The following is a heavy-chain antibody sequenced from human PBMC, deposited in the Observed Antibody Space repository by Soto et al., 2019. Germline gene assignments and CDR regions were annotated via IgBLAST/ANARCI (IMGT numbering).Heavy chain of an antibody. D-gene: IGHD2-2*01. CDR2: IYYSGST. V-gene: IGHV4-59*01. J-gene: IGHJ4*02. CDR3: ARVGVVPAATFWGPGFDY. CDR1: GGSISSYY. Sequence: PSETLSLTCTVSGGSISSYYWSWIRQPPGKGLEWIGYIYYSGSTNYNPSLKSRVTISVDTSKNQFSLKLSSVTAADTAVYYCARVGVVPAATFWGPGFDYWGQGTLVTVSS.